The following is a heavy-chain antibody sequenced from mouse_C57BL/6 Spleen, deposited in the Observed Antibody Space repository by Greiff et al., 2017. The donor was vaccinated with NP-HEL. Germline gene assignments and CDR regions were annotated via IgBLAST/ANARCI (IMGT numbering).Heavy chain of an antibody. CDR1: GYTFTDYN. D-gene: IGHD1-1*01. CDR2: INPNNGGT. Sequence: EVQLQQSGPELVKPGASVKIPCKASGYTFTDYNMDWVKQSHGKSLEWIGDINPNNGGTIYNQKFKGKATLTVDKSSSTAYMELRSLTSEDTAVYYWARERENYGLWYFDVWGTGTTVTVSS. J-gene: IGHJ1*03. V-gene: IGHV1-18*01. CDR3: ARERENYGLWYFDV.